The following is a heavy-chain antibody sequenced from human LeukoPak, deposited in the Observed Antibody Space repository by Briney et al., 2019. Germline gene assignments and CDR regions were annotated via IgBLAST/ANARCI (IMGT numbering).Heavy chain of an antibody. D-gene: IGHD5-12*01. CDR3: ARVQSGYNQRYFYYYMDV. CDR1: AGSFSDYY. V-gene: IGHV4-34*01. J-gene: IGHJ6*03. Sequence: SETLSLTCGVYAGSFSDYYWSWIRQPPGKGLEWIGEINHSGTINYSPSLKSRVTLSVDTSKNQFSLKLRSVTAADTAVYYCARVQSGYNQRYFYYYMDVWGKGTTVTVSS. CDR2: INHSGTI.